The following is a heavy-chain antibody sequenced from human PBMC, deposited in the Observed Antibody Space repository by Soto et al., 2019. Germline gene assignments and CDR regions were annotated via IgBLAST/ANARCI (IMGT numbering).Heavy chain of an antibody. CDR2: IYHSGIT. V-gene: IGHV4-30-2*01. Sequence: QLRLRESGSGLVKPSQTLSLTCAVSGASISSGGSSWSWIRQAPGTGLEWIGYIYHSGITNYNPSLTSRGTISVDKAQNQFSLSLSFVTAADKAVYYCARGLAVRGSYGLDVWGQGTTVTVSS. J-gene: IGHJ6*02. CDR3: ARGLAVRGSYGLDV. CDR1: GASISSGGSS. D-gene: IGHD3-10*01.